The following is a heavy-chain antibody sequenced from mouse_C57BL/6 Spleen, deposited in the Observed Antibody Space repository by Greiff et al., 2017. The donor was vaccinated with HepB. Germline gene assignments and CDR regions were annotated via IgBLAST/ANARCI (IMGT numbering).Heavy chain of an antibody. Sequence: EVQLQQSGPELVKPGASVKIPCKASGYTFTDYNMDWVKQSHGKSLEWIGDINPNNGGTIYNQKFKGKATLTVDKSSSTAYMELRSLTSEDTAVYYCASLQLGRGPDWYFDVWGTGTTVTVSS. CDR2: INPNNGGT. D-gene: IGHD4-1*02. CDR1: GYTFTDYN. J-gene: IGHJ1*03. CDR3: ASLQLGRGPDWYFDV. V-gene: IGHV1-18*01.